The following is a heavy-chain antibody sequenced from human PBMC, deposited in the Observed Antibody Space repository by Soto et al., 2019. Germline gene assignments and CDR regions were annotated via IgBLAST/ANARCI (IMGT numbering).Heavy chain of an antibody. V-gene: IGHV5-10-1*01. D-gene: IGHD2-2*01. J-gene: IGHJ6*02. CDR2: IDTSDSYT. CDR1: GYSFTSFW. CDR3: ASSPRGYCSSTSCRELGNYYGMDV. Sequence: LKISCKGSGYSFTSFWISWVRQMPGKGLEWMGRIDTSDSYTNYSPSFQGHVTISADKSISTAYLQWSSLKASDTAMYYCASSPRGYCSSTSCRELGNYYGMDVWGQGTTVTVSS.